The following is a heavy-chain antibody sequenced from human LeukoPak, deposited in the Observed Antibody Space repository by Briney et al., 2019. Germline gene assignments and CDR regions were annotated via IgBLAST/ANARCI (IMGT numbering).Heavy chain of an antibody. CDR1: GFIFSNHG. Sequence: PGRSLRLSCAASGFIFSNHGIHWVRQAPGKGLDWVAVIWYDGNNKYYADSVKGRFTISRDNSKNTLYLQMNSLRAEDTAVYYCARDITGTTFFDYWGQGTLVTVSS. J-gene: IGHJ4*02. CDR2: IWYDGNNK. CDR3: ARDITGTTFFDY. D-gene: IGHD1-20*01. V-gene: IGHV3-33*08.